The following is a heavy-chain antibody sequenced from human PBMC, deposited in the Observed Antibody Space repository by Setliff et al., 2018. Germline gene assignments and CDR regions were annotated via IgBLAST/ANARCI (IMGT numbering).Heavy chain of an antibody. Sequence: SVKVSCKASGGTFSNYDISRVRQAPGQGLEWMGGIIPIFGTTNYAQRFQGRVTITTDESTSTAYMELSSLRSEDTAVYYCVREGVDTRSSTDYRYYMDVWGKGTTVTVSS. J-gene: IGHJ6*03. CDR2: IIPIFGTT. D-gene: IGHD5-18*01. CDR1: GGTFSNYD. CDR3: VREGVDTRSSTDYRYYMDV. V-gene: IGHV1-69*05.